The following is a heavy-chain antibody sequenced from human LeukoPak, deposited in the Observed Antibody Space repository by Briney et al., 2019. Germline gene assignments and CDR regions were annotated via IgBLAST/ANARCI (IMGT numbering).Heavy chain of an antibody. CDR2: IYYSGST. CDR3: AIVYYDRDNWFDP. Sequence: SETLSLTCTVSGGSISSSSYYWGWIRQPPGKGLGWIGSIYYSGSTYYNPSLKSRVTISVDTSKNQFSLKLSSVTAADTAVYYCAIVYYDRDNWFDPWGQGTLVTVSS. D-gene: IGHD3-22*01. CDR1: GGSISSSSYY. V-gene: IGHV4-39*07. J-gene: IGHJ5*02.